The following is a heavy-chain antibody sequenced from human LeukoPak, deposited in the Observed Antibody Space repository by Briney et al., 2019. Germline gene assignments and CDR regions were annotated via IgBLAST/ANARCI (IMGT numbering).Heavy chain of an antibody. CDR3: ARGKYGGYFIDY. V-gene: IGHV3-23*01. D-gene: IGHD5-12*01. Sequence: PGGSLRLSCAASGFTFSSYAMGWVRQAPGEGLEWVSSISGSGGSTYYADSVKGRFTISRDNAKNTVYLQMNSLRAEDTAVYYCARGKYGGYFIDYWGQGTLVTVSS. CDR2: ISGSGGST. J-gene: IGHJ4*02. CDR1: GFTFSSYA.